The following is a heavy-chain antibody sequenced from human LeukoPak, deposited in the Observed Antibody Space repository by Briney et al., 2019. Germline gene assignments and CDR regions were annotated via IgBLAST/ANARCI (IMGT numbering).Heavy chain of an antibody. CDR1: GFTFDDYG. Sequence: GGSLRLSCAASGFTFDDYGMSWVRQAPGKGLEWVGRIKSKTDGGTTDYAAPVKGRFTISRDDSKNTLYLQMNSLKTEDTAVYYCTTDGRWGPDYWGQGTLVTVSS. CDR3: TTDGRWGPDY. V-gene: IGHV3-15*01. J-gene: IGHJ4*02. CDR2: IKSKTDGGTT. D-gene: IGHD2-21*02.